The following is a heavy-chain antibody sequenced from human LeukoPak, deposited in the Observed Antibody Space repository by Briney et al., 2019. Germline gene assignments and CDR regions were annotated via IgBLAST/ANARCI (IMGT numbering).Heavy chain of an antibody. V-gene: IGHV1-2*02. Sequence: ASVKVSCKASGYTFTGYYIHWVRQAPGQGLEWMGWINPNSGGTNYAQKFQGRVTMPRDTSRSTAYMELSRLRSDDTAVYYCARGFDRNGYLLDYWGQGTLVTVSS. D-gene: IGHD3-22*01. CDR2: INPNSGGT. CDR3: ARGFDRNGYLLDY. CDR1: GYTFTGYY. J-gene: IGHJ4*02.